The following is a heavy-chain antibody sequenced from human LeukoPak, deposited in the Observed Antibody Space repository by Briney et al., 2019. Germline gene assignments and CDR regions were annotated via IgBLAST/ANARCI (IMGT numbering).Heavy chain of an antibody. V-gene: IGHV3-23*01. D-gene: IGHD3-22*01. J-gene: IGHJ2*01. Sequence: GGSLRLSRAASGFTFSSYAMSWVRQAPGKGLEWVSAISGSGGSTYYADSVKGRFTISRDNSKNTLYLQMNSLRAEDTAVYYCAKRDLRGYYDSSGYYPNWYFDLWGRGTLVTVSS. CDR2: ISGSGGST. CDR1: GFTFSSYA. CDR3: AKRDLRGYYDSSGYYPNWYFDL.